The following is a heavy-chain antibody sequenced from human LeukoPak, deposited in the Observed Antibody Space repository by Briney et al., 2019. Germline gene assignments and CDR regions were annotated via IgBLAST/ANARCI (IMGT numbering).Heavy chain of an antibody. Sequence: ASVKVSCKASGGAFSSYAISWVRQAPGQGLEWMGGIIPIFGTANYAQKFQGRVTITADESTSTAYMELSSLRSEDTAVYYCARPNSYGQHDAFDIWGQGTMVTVSS. CDR3: ARPNSYGQHDAFDI. CDR1: GGAFSSYA. V-gene: IGHV1-69*13. J-gene: IGHJ3*02. D-gene: IGHD5-18*01. CDR2: IIPIFGTA.